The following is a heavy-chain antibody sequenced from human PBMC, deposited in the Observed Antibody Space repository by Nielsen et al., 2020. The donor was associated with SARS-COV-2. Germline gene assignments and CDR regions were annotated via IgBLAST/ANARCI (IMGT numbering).Heavy chain of an antibody. J-gene: IGHJ5*02. CDR3: ARDYYSSGWYEGNWFDP. CDR2: IKQDGSEK. D-gene: IGHD6-19*01. Sequence: VRQAPGKGLEWVANIKQDGSEKYYVDSVKGRFTISRDNAKNSLYLQMNSLRAEDTAVYYCARDYYSSGWYEGNWFDPWGQGTLVTVSS. V-gene: IGHV3-7*01.